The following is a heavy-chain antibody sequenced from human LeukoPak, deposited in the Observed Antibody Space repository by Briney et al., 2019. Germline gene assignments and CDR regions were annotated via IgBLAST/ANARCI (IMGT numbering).Heavy chain of an antibody. J-gene: IGHJ4*02. D-gene: IGHD6-6*01. Sequence: GESLKISCKGSGYSFFSYWIGWVRQMPGKGLEWMGIIYPGDSDTRYSPSFEGQVTISADKSINTAYLQWSSLKASDTAMYYCARRGIAARVPPDHWGQGTLVTVSS. CDR3: ARRGIAARVPPDH. CDR2: IYPGDSDT. V-gene: IGHV5-51*01. CDR1: GYSFFSYW.